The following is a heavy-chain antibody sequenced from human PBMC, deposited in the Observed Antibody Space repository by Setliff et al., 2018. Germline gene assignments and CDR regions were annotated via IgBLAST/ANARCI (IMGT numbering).Heavy chain of an antibody. D-gene: IGHD3-22*01. CDR1: GFTFSSYS. J-gene: IGHJ5*02. Sequence: GGSLRLSCAASGFTFSSYSMNWVRQAPGKGLEWVSYISSSSSTIYYADSVKGRFTISRDNAKNSLYLQMNSLRAEDTAVYYCARAHTWSLPNDNSGYPGWFDPWGQGTLVTVSS. V-gene: IGHV3-48*01. CDR3: ARAHTWSLPNDNSGYPGWFDP. CDR2: ISSSSSTI.